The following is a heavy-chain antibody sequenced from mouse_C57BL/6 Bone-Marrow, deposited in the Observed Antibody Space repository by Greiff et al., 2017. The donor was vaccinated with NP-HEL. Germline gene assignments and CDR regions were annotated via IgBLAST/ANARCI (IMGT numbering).Heavy chain of an antibody. Sequence: VQLQQSGAELVKPGASVKISCKASGYAFSSYWMNWVKQRPGKGLEWIGQIYPGDGDTNYNGKFKGKATLTADKSSSTAYMQLSSLTSEDSVVYFCARYYGSSYYFDYWGQGTTLTVSS. J-gene: IGHJ2*01. CDR3: ARYYGSSYYFDY. V-gene: IGHV1-80*01. D-gene: IGHD1-1*01. CDR1: GYAFSSYW. CDR2: IYPGDGDT.